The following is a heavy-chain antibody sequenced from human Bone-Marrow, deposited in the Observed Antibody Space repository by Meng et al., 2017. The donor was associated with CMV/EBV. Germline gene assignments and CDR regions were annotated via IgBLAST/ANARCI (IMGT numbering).Heavy chain of an antibody. CDR1: GGSISSSSYY. CDR2: IYYSGST. D-gene: IGHD3-9*01. Sequence: GSLRLSCTVSGGSISSSSYYWGWIRQPPGKGLEWIGSIYYSGSTYYNPSLKSRVTISVDTSKNQFSLKLSSVTAAYTAVYYCARVGRRYFDWFEWGPGKLVNFSS. CDR3: ARVGRRYFDWFE. V-gene: IGHV4-39*07. J-gene: IGHJ4*02.